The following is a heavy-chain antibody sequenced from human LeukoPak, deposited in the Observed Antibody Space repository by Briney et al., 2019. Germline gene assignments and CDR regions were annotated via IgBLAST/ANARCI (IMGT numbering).Heavy chain of an antibody. V-gene: IGHV3-66*01. CDR2: IYTGGTT. CDR1: GFTVSSSNY. D-gene: IGHD3-16*01. Sequence: GGSLRLSCAASGFTVSSSNYMNRVRQAPGKGLEWVSGIYTGGTTYYTDSVKGRFTISRDNPNNTLYLQMHSLRAEDTAVYYCAREISRFGIWGQGTLATVSS. J-gene: IGHJ4*02. CDR3: AREISRFGI.